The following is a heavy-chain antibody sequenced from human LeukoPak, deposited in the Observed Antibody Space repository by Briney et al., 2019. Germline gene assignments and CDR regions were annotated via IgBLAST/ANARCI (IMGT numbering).Heavy chain of an antibody. CDR3: ARYGEEYCSGGSCYGY. D-gene: IGHD2-15*01. Sequence: GESLKISCKGSGYSFTSYWIGWVRQMPGKGLEWMGIIYPGDSDTRYSPSFQGQVTISADKSISTAYLQWSSLKASDTAMYYCARYGEEYCSGGSCYGYWGQGTLVTVSS. J-gene: IGHJ4*02. CDR1: GYSFTSYW. CDR2: IYPGDSDT. V-gene: IGHV5-51*01.